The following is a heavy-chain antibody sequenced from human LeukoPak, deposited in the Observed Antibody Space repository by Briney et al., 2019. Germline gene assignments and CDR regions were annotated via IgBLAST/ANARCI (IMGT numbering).Heavy chain of an antibody. CDR1: GGSFSGYY. CDR2: INHSGST. CDR3: ARALELREGYYYYMDV. J-gene: IGHJ6*03. D-gene: IGHD1-7*01. Sequence: SETLSLTCAVYGGSFSGYYWSWIRQPPGKGLEWIGEINHSGSTNYNPSLKSRVTISVDTSKNQFSLKLSSVTAADTAVYYCARALELREGYYYYMDVWGQGTMVTVSS. V-gene: IGHV4-34*01.